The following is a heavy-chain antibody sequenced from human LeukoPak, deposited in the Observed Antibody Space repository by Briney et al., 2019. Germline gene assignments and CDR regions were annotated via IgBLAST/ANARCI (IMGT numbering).Heavy chain of an antibody. Sequence: ASVKVSCKASGGTFSSYAISWVRQAPGQGLEWMGGIIPIFGTANYAQKFQGRVTITADKSTSTAYMELSSPRSEDTAVYYCARIAEDYYDSSGYGYFQHWGQGTLVTVSS. CDR1: GGTFSSYA. CDR2: IIPIFGTA. CDR3: ARIAEDYYDSSGYGYFQH. J-gene: IGHJ1*01. D-gene: IGHD3-22*01. V-gene: IGHV1-69*06.